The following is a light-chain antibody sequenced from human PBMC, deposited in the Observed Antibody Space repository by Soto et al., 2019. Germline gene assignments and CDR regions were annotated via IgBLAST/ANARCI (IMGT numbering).Light chain of an antibody. CDR1: QGISSS. CDR2: AAS. V-gene: IGKV1-9*01. CDR3: QQVNSYPRT. Sequence: GERVTIPCRASQGISSSLAWYQQKPGGAPKLLIHAASTLQSGVPSRFSGSGSGTEFTLTISSLQPEDFATYYCQQVNSYPRTFGQGTKVEIK. J-gene: IGKJ2*01.